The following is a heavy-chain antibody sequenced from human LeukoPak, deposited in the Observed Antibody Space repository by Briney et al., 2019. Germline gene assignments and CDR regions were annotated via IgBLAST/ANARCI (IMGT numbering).Heavy chain of an antibody. J-gene: IGHJ2*01. CDR3: AKGGLQTRNWYFAL. CDR2: ISYDGSNK. CDR1: GFTFSSYW. Sequence: GGSLRLSCAASGFTFSSYWMSWVRQAPGKGLEWVAVISYDGSNKYYADSVKGRFTISRDNSKNTLYLEMNSLRTEDTAVYYCAKGGLQTRNWYFALWGRGTLVTVSS. V-gene: IGHV3-30*18. D-gene: IGHD5-18*01.